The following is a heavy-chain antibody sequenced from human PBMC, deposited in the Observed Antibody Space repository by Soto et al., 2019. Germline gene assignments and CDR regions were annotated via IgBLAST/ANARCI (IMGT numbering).Heavy chain of an antibody. Sequence: QVVLQESGPGLVKPSQTLSLTCAVSGGSMSRGGQSWSWIRQPPGKGLEWIGFIYYTGSTYYNPSLTSPVILSVDRSHKQFSLNLTSVTAADTAMYYCARAPPGPSPRWDVWGQGTTVTVSS. J-gene: IGHJ6*02. CDR2: IYYTGST. V-gene: IGHV4-30-2*01. D-gene: IGHD3-10*01. CDR3: ARAPPGPSPRWDV. CDR1: GGSMSRGGQS.